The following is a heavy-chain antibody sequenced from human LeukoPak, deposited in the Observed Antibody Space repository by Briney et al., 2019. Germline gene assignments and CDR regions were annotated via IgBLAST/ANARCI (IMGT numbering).Heavy chain of an antibody. CDR3: AKAAGPGDY. V-gene: IGHV3-23*01. Sequence: TGGSLRLSCAASGFTFSNAWMSWVRQAPGKGLEWVSAISGSGGSTYYADSVKGRFTISRDNSKNTLYLQMNSLRAEDTAVYYCAKAAGPGDYWGQGTLVTVSS. CDR1: GFTFSNAW. CDR2: ISGSGGST. J-gene: IGHJ4*02. D-gene: IGHD6-25*01.